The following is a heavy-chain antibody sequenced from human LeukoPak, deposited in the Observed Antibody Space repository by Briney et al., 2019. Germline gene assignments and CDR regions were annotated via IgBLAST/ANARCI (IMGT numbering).Heavy chain of an antibody. D-gene: IGHD2-15*01. CDR3: ATDLFGSGTTWANNDF. CDR1: GGSISRYY. V-gene: IGHV4-59*01. J-gene: IGHJ4*02. CDR2: IYYRGNI. Sequence: PSETLSLTCTVSGGSISRYYWNWIRQPPGKGLERIGYIYYRGNIKYNPSLKSRVTISLDTSKHKFSLRVRAVTAADTAVYYCATDLFGSGTTWANNDFWGEGSLVTVSS.